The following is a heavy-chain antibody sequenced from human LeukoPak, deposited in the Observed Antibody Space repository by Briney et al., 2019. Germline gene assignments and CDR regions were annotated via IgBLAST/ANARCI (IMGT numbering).Heavy chain of an antibody. CDR3: ARGITMVRGPHGVFDY. CDR2: IYYSGNT. J-gene: IGHJ4*02. CDR1: GGSISNKY. V-gene: IGHV4-59*01. D-gene: IGHD3-10*01. Sequence: PSETLSLTCTVSGGSISNKYWSWIRQPPGKGLEWIGYIYYSGNTNYNPSLKSRVTILVDTSKNQVSLKLSSVTAADTAVYFCARGITMVRGPHGVFDYWGQGTLVTVSS.